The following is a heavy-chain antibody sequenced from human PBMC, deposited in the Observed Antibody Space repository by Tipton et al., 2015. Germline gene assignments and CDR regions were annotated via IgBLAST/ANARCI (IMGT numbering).Heavy chain of an antibody. D-gene: IGHD4-11*01. J-gene: IGHJ4*02. V-gene: IGHV3-30*18. CDR3: AKDFHNNFGFDY. Sequence: SLRLSCAASGFTFSNYGIHWVRQAPGKGLEWVAVISYDGSNKYYADSVKGRFTISRDNSKNTLSLQMNSLRTEDTAVYYCAKDFHNNFGFDYWGQGTLVTVSS. CDR1: GFTFSNYG. CDR2: ISYDGSNK.